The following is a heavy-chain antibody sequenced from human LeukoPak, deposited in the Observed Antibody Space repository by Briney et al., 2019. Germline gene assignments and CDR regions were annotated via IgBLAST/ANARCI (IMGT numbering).Heavy chain of an antibody. J-gene: IGHJ4*02. CDR2: IYTSGST. CDR1: GGSISSGSYY. CDR3: ARDLLWIDY. V-gene: IGHV4-61*02. D-gene: IGHD3-10*01. Sequence: SETLSLTCTVSGGSISSGSYYWSWIRQPAGKGLEWIGRIYTSGSTNYNPSLKSRVTISVDTSKNQFSLKLSSVTAADTAVYYCARDLLWIDYWGQGTLVTVSS.